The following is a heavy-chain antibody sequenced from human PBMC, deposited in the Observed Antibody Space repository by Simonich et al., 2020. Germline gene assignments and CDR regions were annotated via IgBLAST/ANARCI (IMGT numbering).Heavy chain of an antibody. CDR3: ARDGLGTAYYYYMDV. CDR2: IKQEGSEK. J-gene: IGHJ6*03. D-gene: IGHD7-27*01. CDR1: GFTFSSYW. Sequence: EVQLVESGGGLVQPGGSLRLSCAASGFTFSSYWMSWVRQAPGKGLEWVANIKQEGSEKYYVDSVKDRFTISRDNAKNSLYLQMNSLRAEDTAVYYCARDGLGTAYYYYMDVWGKGTTVTVSS. V-gene: IGHV3-7*01.